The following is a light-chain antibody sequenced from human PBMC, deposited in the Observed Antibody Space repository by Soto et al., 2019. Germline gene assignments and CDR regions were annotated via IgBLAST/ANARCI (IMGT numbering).Light chain of an antibody. CDR2: DVS. J-gene: IGLJ2*01. CDR3: SSYTSSSHVV. CDR1: SSDVGGYNY. Sequence: QSALTQPASVSGSPGQSITISCTGTSSDVGGYNYVSWYQQHPGKAPKLMIYDVSNRPSGVSNRFSGYKSGNTASLTISGLQAEDEDDYYCSSYTSSSHVVFGGGTKLTVL. V-gene: IGLV2-14*01.